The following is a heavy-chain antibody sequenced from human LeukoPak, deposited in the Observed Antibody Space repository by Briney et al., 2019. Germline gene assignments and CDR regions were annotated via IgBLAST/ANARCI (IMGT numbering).Heavy chain of an antibody. CDR3: ARKVVAARSFDY. J-gene: IGHJ4*02. D-gene: IGHD2-15*01. CDR2: IYYSGST. CDR1: GGSISSGGYY. V-gene: IGHV4-31*03. Sequence: PSQTLSLTCTVSGGSISSGGYYWSWIRQHPGKGLEWIGYIYYSGSTYYNPSLKSRVTISVDTSKNQFSLKLSSVTTADTAVYYCARKVVAARSFDYWGQGTLVTVSS.